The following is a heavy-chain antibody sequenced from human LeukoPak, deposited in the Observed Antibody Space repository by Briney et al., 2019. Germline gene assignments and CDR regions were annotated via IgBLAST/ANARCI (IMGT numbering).Heavy chain of an antibody. CDR2: ISSSSSSYI. CDR3: ARLQLATAAGMDV. Sequence: TPGGSLRLSCAASGFTFSSYSMNWVRQAPGKGLEWVSSISSSSSSYIYYADSVKGRFTISRDNAKNSLYLQMNSLRAEDTAVYYCARLQLATAAGMDVWGKGTTVTVSS. J-gene: IGHJ6*04. CDR1: GFTFSSYS. V-gene: IGHV3-21*01. D-gene: IGHD6-13*01.